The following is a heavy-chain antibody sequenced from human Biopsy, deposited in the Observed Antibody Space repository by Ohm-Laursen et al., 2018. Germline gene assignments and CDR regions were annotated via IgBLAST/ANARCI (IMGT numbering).Heavy chain of an antibody. J-gene: IGHJ6*02. Sequence: SLRLSCAASGFAFNLYEMNWVRQAPGKGLEWVSSISSSSNFIYYGDSVKGRFTISRDNAKNSLYLQMNSLRAGDTAVYYCARVLLPAAAVHYGMDVWGQGTTVTVSS. CDR2: ISSSSNFI. D-gene: IGHD2-2*01. V-gene: IGHV3-21*01. CDR1: GFAFNLYE. CDR3: ARVLLPAAAVHYGMDV.